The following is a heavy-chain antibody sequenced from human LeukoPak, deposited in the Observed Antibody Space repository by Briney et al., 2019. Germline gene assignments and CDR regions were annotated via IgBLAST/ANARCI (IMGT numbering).Heavy chain of an antibody. CDR3: ARVSPYDSTAANNDY. V-gene: IGHV3-21*06. CDR1: GFTFSSYS. D-gene: IGHD3-22*01. CDR2: ISTSGSSI. Sequence: GGSLRLSCAASGFTFSSYSMNWVRQAPGKGLEWVSAISTSGSSIYYADSVKGRFTISRDNAKNSLYLQMNSLRAEDTAVYYCARVSPYDSTAANNDYWGQGTLVIVSS. J-gene: IGHJ4*02.